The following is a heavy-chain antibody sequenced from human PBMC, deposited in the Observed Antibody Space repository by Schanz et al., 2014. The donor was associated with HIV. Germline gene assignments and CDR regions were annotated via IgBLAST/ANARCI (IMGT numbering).Heavy chain of an antibody. V-gene: IGHV3-30*18. J-gene: IGHJ6*02. CDR1: GFAFSSYA. CDR3: AKDRNYYDSKYIGKGNYYYYYGMDV. Sequence: VQLLESGGGLVQPGGSLRLSCAASGFAFSSYAMSWVRQAPGKGLEWVAVISYDGRNKYYADSVKGRFTISRDNSKNTLNLRVNSLRAEDTAVYYCAKDRNYYDSKYIGKGNYYYYYGMDVWGQGTTVTVSS. D-gene: IGHD3-22*01. CDR2: ISYDGRNK.